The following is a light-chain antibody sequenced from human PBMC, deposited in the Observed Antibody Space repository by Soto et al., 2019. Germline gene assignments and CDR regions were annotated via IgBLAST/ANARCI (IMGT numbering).Light chain of an antibody. Sequence: EIVLTQSPGTLSLSPGEGVTLSCRASQSVSSSYLAWYQQKPGQAPRLLIYGASNRATGIPDRFSGSGSGTDFTLTISRLEPEDFAVYYCQQYGSSPLYTFGPATKVDIK. J-gene: IGKJ3*01. CDR2: GAS. CDR1: QSVSSSY. CDR3: QQYGSSPLYT. V-gene: IGKV3-20*01.